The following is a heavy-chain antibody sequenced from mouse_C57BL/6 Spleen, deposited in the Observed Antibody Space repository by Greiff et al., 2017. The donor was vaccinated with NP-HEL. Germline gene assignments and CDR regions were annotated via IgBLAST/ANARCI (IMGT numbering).Heavy chain of an antibody. J-gene: IGHJ4*01. V-gene: IGHV1-69*01. CDR3: ARRGGYYAMDY. CDR1: GYTFTSYW. CDR2: IDPYDSYT. Sequence: QVQLKQPGAELVMPGASVKLSCKASGYTFTSYWMHWVKQRPGQGLEWIGEIDPYDSYTNYNQKFKGKSTLTVDKSSSTAYMQLSSLTSEDSAVYYCARRGGYYAMDYWGQGTSVTVSS.